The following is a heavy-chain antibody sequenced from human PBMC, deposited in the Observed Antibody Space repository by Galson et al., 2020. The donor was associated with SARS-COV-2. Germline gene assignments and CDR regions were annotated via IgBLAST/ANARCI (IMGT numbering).Heavy chain of an antibody. Sequence: GGSLRLSCAASGFTFSSYWMSWVRQAPGKGLEWVANIKQDGSEKYYVDSVKGRFTISRDNAKNSLYLQMNSLRAEDTAVYYCARERGYSGHEYCYYYGMDVWGQGTTVTVSS. J-gene: IGHJ6*02. CDR1: GFTFSSYW. V-gene: IGHV3-7*01. D-gene: IGHD5-12*01. CDR3: ARERGYSGHEYCYYYGMDV. CDR2: IKQDGSEK.